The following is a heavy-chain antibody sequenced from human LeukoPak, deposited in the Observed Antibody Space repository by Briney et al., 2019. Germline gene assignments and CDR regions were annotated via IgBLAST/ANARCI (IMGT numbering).Heavy chain of an antibody. CDR1: GGTFSSYA. D-gene: IGHD3-10*01. CDR2: IIPIFGTA. J-gene: IGHJ4*02. Sequence: VASVKVSCKASGGTFSSYAISRVRQAPGQGLEWMGGIIPIFGTANYAQKFQGRVTITADESTSTAYMELSSLRSEDTAVYYCASRLYGSGSYPAFDYWGQGTLVTVSS. V-gene: IGHV1-69*13. CDR3: ASRLYGSGSYPAFDY.